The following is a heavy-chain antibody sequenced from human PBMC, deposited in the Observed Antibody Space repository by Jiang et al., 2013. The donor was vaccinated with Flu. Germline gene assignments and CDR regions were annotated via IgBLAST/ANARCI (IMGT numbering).Heavy chain of an antibody. J-gene: IGHJ4*02. D-gene: IGHD5-12*01. Sequence: VQLVESGGGVVQPGRSLRLSCAASRLTFSSYGMHWVRQAPGKGLEWVAVISYDGSNKYYADSVKGRFTISRDNSKNTLYLQMNSLRAEDTAVYYCAKGRAGLATISSFDYWGQGTLVTVSS. CDR1: RLTFSSYG. CDR3: AKGRAGLATISSFDY. V-gene: IGHV3-30*18. CDR2: ISYDGSNK.